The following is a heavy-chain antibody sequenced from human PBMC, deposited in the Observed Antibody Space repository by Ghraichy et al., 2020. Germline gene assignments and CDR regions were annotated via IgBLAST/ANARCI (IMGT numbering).Heavy chain of an antibody. CDR3: AIDIKSSSWSYYYYAMDV. CDR1: GFTFSTYS. J-gene: IGHJ6*02. Sequence: GGSLRLSCAASGFTFSTYSMHWVRQAPRKGLEWVAVISYDGISKYYADSVKGRFTISRDNSKNTLYLQMNSLRAEDTAMYYCAIDIKSSSWSYYYYAMDVWGQGTTVTVSS. D-gene: IGHD6-13*01. V-gene: IGHV3-30-3*01. CDR2: ISYDGISK.